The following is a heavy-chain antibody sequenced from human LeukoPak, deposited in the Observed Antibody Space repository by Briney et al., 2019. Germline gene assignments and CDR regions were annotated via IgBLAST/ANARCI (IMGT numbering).Heavy chain of an antibody. V-gene: IGHV4-31*03. CDR3: AREIGGSGWFYFDY. CDR2: IYYSGST. CDR1: GGSSGSGGYY. Sequence: SGTLSLSCTISGGSSGSGGYYWSWIRQHPARCLDWVVYIYYSGSTYYNPSLKSRVTISVDTSKNQFSLKLSSVTAADTAVYYCAREIGGSGWFYFDYWGQGTLVTVSS. J-gene: IGHJ4*02. D-gene: IGHD6-19*01.